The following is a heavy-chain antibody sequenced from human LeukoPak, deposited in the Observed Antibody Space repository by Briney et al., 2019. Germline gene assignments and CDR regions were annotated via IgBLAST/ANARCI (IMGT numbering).Heavy chain of an antibody. CDR1: GYTFTSYG. J-gene: IGHJ6*02. CDR2: ISAYNGNT. V-gene: IGHV1-18*01. CDR3: ATGTLRMGRYYYYYGMDV. Sequence: ASVKVSCKASGYTFTSYGISWVRQAPGQGLEWMGWISAYNGNTNYAQKLQGRVTMTTDTSTSTACMELRSLRSDDTAVYYCATGTLRMGRYYYYYGMDVWGQGTTVTVSS. D-gene: IGHD1-1*01.